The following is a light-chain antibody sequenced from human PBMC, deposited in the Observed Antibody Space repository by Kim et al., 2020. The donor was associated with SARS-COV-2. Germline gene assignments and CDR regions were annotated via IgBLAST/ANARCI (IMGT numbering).Light chain of an antibody. Sequence: LSTGERATRSCRASQSVSSSYLAWYQQKPGQAPRLLIYGASSRATGIPDRFSGSGSGTDFTLTISRLEPEDFAVYYCQQYGSSLYTFGQGTKLEI. J-gene: IGKJ2*01. V-gene: IGKV3-20*01. CDR3: QQYGSSLYT. CDR1: QSVSSSY. CDR2: GAS.